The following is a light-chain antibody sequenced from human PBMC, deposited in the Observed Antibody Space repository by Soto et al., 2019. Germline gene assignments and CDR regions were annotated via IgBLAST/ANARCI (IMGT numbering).Light chain of an antibody. CDR1: QSVSNY. J-gene: IGKJ1*01. Sequence: EIVLTQSPGTLSLSPGERATLSCRASQSVSNYFAWYQRKPGQAPRLLIYGASSRATGIPDRFSGSGSGTDFTLTISRLEPEDVAVYYCHQYGGSPQTFGQGTKVEIK. V-gene: IGKV3-20*01. CDR3: HQYGGSPQT. CDR2: GAS.